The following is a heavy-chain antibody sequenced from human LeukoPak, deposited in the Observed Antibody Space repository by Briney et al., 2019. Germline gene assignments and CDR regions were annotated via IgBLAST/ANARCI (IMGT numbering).Heavy chain of an antibody. D-gene: IGHD6-6*01. Sequence: GESLKISCKASGYIFTTYWIGWVRQLPGKGLEWMGFIYPGDSDVTYSPSFQGQVTISADRSISTAYLQWSSLKASDTAMYYCARQSSSRGAGIAARTPGGFDIWGQGTMVTVSS. CDR1: GYIFTTYW. J-gene: IGHJ3*02. CDR2: IYPGDSDV. V-gene: IGHV5-51*01. CDR3: ARQSSSRGAGIAARTPGGFDI.